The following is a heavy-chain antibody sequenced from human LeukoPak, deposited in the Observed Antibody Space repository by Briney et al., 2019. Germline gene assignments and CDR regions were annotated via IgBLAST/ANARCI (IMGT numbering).Heavy chain of an antibody. Sequence: GGSLRLSCAASGITGYSMHWVRQAPGKGLEWVCSISSSSNYIYCADSVKGRFTISRDNAKNSLYLQMNSLRVEDTAVYYCAKVAKYYYGSETYYFFEHWGQGTPVTASS. V-gene: IGHV3-21*01. D-gene: IGHD3-10*01. J-gene: IGHJ4*02. CDR2: ISSSSNYI. CDR1: GITGYS. CDR3: AKVAKYYYGSETYYFFEH.